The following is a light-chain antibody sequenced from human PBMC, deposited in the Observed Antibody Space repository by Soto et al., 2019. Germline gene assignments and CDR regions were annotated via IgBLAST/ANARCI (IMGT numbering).Light chain of an antibody. Sequence: NFMLTQPHSVSESPGKTVTISCTGSSGSIASNYVQWYQQRPGSAPTTVIYEDNQRPSGVPDRFSGSIDSSSNSASLTISGLKTEDEADYYSQSYDSSTVVFGGGIKLTVL. CDR1: SGSIASNY. J-gene: IGLJ2*01. CDR2: EDN. CDR3: QSYDSSTVV. V-gene: IGLV6-57*02.